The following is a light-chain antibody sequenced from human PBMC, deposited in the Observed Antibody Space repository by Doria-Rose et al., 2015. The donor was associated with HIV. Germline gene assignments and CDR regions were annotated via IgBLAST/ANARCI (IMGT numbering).Light chain of an antibody. V-gene: IGKV2-28*01. Sequence: VLTPSPPSLPVPPGQPASTSCRSSQSLLHTIGYTYLAWHLQKPGQSPQLLIYLGSNRASGVPDRFSGSGSGTDFTLKISRVEAEDVGVYYCMQALQTPYTFGQGTKLVIK. CDR2: LGS. CDR3: MQALQTPYT. J-gene: IGKJ2*01. CDR1: QSLLHTIGYTY.